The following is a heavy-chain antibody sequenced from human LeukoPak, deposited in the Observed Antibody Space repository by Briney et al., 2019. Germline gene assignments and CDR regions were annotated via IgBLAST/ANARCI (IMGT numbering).Heavy chain of an antibody. CDR3: TTFGRLRVLEWLLEYDY. D-gene: IGHD3-3*01. J-gene: IGHJ4*02. CDR2: IKSKTDGGTT. V-gene: IGHV3-15*07. Sequence: GGSLRLSCAASGFTFSNAWMNWVRQAPGKGLEWVGRIKSKTDGGTTDYAAPVKGRFTISRDDSKNTLYLQMNSLKTEDTAAYYCTTFGRLRVLEWLLEYDYWGQGTLVTVSS. CDR1: GFTFSNAW.